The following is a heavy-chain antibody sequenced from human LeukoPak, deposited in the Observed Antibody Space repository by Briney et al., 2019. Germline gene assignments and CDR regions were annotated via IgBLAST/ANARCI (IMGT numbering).Heavy chain of an antibody. CDR2: ISWNSGSI. CDR3: AKGNWAFDY. V-gene: IGHV3-9*01. CDR1: GFTFSSYW. J-gene: IGHJ4*02. D-gene: IGHD7-27*01. Sequence: GGSLRLSCAASGFTFSSYWMHWVRQAPGKGLEWVSGISWNSGSIGYADSVKGRFTISRDNAKNSLYLQMNSLRAEDTALYYCAKGNWAFDYWGQGTLVTVSS.